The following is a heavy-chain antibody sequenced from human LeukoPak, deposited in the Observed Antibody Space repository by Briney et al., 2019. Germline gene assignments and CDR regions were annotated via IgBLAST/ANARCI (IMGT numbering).Heavy chain of an antibody. V-gene: IGHV1-2*02. J-gene: IGHJ4*02. CDR1: GYTFTGYY. CDR2: INPNSGGT. Sequence: ASVKVSCKASGYTFTGYYMHWVRQAPGQGLEWMGWINPNSGGTNYAQKFQGRVTMTRDTSISTAYMELSRLRSDDTAVYYCARAHNVDTATYYFDYWGQGNLVTVSS. D-gene: IGHD5-18*01. CDR3: ARAHNVDTATYYFDY.